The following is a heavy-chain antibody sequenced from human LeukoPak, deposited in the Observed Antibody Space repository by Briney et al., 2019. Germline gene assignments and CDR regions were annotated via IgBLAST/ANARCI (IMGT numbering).Heavy chain of an antibody. J-gene: IGHJ5*02. CDR1: GYTFTRYG. CDR2: ISAYNGNT. D-gene: IGHD3-10*01. Sequence: ASVKVSCKASGYTFTRYGISWVRQAPGQGLEWMGWISAYNGNTNYPQKLQARVTMTTDTSTSTAYMELRSLRSDDTAVYYCAREIPRGRHRMNWFDPWGQGTLVTVSS. CDR3: AREIPRGRHRMNWFDP. V-gene: IGHV1-18*01.